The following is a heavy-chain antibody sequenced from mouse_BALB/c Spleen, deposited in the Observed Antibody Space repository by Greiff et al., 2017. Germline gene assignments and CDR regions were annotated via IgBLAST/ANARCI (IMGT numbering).Heavy chain of an antibody. J-gene: IGHJ3*01. CDR3: ARKDTTVEAWFAY. Sequence: QVQLQQPGAELVKPGTSVKLSCKASGYNFTSYWINWVKLRPGQGLEWIGDIYPGSGSTNYNEKFKSKATLTVDTSSSTAYMQLSSLASEDSALYYCARKDTTVEAWFAYWGQGTLVTVSA. D-gene: IGHD1-1*01. CDR1: GYNFTSYW. CDR2: IYPGSGST. V-gene: IGHV1-55*01.